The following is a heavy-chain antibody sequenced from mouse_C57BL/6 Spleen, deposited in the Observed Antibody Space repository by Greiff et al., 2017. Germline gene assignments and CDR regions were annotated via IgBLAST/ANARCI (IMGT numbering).Heavy chain of an antibody. D-gene: IGHD1-1*01. Sequence: QVQLQQPGAELVMPGASVKLSCKASGYTFTSYWIHWVKQRPGQGLEWIGEIDPSDSYTNYNQKFKGKSTLTVDKSSSTAYMQLSSLTSEDSAVYYCARVGDSGYSDIDYWGQGTTLTVSS. CDR2: IDPSDSYT. CDR3: ARVGDSGYSDIDY. J-gene: IGHJ2*01. V-gene: IGHV1-69*01. CDR1: GYTFTSYW.